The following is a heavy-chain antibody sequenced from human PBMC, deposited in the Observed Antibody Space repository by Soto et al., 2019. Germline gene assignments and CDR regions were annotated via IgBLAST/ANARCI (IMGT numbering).Heavy chain of an antibody. J-gene: IGHJ6*02. Sequence: PGESLKISCKGAGYSFTDYWIGWVRQMPGKVLEWMGIIYPGDSGARYSPSFQGQVSISADKSVNTAYLQWGSLKASDTAMYYCARQTTGWFGMDVWGQGXTVTVYS. D-gene: IGHD6-19*01. CDR3: ARQTTGWFGMDV. CDR2: IYPGDSGA. V-gene: IGHV5-51*01. CDR1: GYSFTDYW.